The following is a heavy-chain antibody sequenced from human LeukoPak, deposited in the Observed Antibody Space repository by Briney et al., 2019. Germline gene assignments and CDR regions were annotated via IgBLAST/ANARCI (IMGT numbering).Heavy chain of an antibody. V-gene: IGHV4-38-2*02. Sequence: SETLSLTCTVSGYSISSGYYWGWIRQPPGKGLEWIGSIYHSGSTYYNPSLKGRVTISVDTSKNQFSLKLSSVTAADTAVYYCAREGLNMVRGVIPKEAWGWFDPWGQGTLVTVSS. CDR1: GYSISSGYY. D-gene: IGHD3-10*01. J-gene: IGHJ5*02. CDR2: IYHSGST. CDR3: AREGLNMVRGVIPKEAWGWFDP.